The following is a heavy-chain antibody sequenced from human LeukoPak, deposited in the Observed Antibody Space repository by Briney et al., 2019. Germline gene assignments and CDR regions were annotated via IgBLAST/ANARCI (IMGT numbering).Heavy chain of an antibody. CDR2: ITGSGGTT. CDR3: AKIQGYFDY. CDR1: GFTFSSYG. V-gene: IGHV3-23*01. Sequence: GGSLRLSCAASGFTFSSYGMSWVRQAPGKGPQWASAITGSGGTTYYADSVKGRFTISRDNSKNTLYLQMNSLRAEDTAVYYCAKIQGYFDYWGQGNLVTVSS. J-gene: IGHJ4*02.